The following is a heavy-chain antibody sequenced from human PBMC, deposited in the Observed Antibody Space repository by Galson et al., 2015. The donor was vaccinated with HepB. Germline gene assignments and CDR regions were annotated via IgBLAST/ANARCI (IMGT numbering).Heavy chain of an antibody. D-gene: IGHD3-10*01. CDR3: ARSGSLYNWFDP. CDR1: GFTFTSYW. CDR2: INSDGSST. V-gene: IGHV3-74*01. J-gene: IGHJ5*02. Sequence: SLRLSCTASGFTFTSYWMHWVRQAPGKGLVWVSRINSDGSSTSYADSVKGRVTITRDNAKNTLYLQMNRLRADDTAVYYCARSGSLYNWFDPWGQGTMVTVSS.